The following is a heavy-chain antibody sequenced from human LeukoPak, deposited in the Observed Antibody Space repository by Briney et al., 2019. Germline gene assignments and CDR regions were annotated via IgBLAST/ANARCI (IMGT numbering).Heavy chain of an antibody. CDR3: ARGTYYDFWSGYTNWFDP. J-gene: IGHJ5*02. Sequence: PWETLSLTCTVSGGSISSGDYYWSWIRQPPGKGLDWIGDIYYSGSTYYNPSLKSRVTISVDTSKNQFSLKLSSVTAADTAVYYCARGTYYDFWSGYTNWFDPWGQGTLVTVSS. CDR1: GGSISSGDYY. V-gene: IGHV4-30-4*08. CDR2: IYYSGST. D-gene: IGHD3-3*01.